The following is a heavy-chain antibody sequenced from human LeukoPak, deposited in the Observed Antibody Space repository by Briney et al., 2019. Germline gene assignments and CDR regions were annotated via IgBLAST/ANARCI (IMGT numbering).Heavy chain of an antibody. Sequence: TGGSLRLSCAASGFTFSSYDMDWVRQAPGKGLEWVAVITHDGSHKYYADSLKGRFTISRDNSKNTLYLQMNSLRAEDTAIYYCAQDIRAEAYWGQGTLVTVSS. CDR1: GFTFSSYD. J-gene: IGHJ4*02. V-gene: IGHV3-30*18. CDR3: AQDIRAEAY. D-gene: IGHD2-2*02. CDR2: ITHDGSHK.